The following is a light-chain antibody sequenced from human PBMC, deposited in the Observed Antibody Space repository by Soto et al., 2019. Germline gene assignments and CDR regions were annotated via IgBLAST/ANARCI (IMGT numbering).Light chain of an antibody. V-gene: IGKV3-20*01. CDR3: QQYGSSPLT. CDR1: HSVSSNY. CDR2: GAS. J-gene: IGKJ4*01. Sequence: EIVLTQSPGTLSLSPGERATLSCRASHSVSSNYLAWYQQKPGQAPRLLIDGASSRSTGIPDRFSGSESGTDFTFTNSSLEPEDCAEYHGQQYGSSPLTLGGGTKVEIK.